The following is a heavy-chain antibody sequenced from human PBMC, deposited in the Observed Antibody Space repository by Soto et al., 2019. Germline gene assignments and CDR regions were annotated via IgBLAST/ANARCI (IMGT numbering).Heavy chain of an antibody. CDR1: GGSFSGYY. Sequence: SETLSLTCAVYGGSFSGYYWSWIRQPPGKGLEWIGEINHSGSTNYNPSLKSRVTISVDTSKNQFSLKLSSVTAADTAVYYCARRATTVTPKRKRGSFGYWGQGTLVTVS. CDR2: INHSGST. V-gene: IGHV4-34*01. CDR3: ARRATTVTPKRKRGSFGY. J-gene: IGHJ4*02. D-gene: IGHD4-17*01.